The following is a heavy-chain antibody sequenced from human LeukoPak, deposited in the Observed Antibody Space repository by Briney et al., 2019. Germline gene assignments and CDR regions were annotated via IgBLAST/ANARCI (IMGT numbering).Heavy chain of an antibody. Sequence: HTGRSLRLSCAASGFTFSTSGMHWVRQAPGKGLEWVAVISYDGSNKYYADSVKGRFTISRDNSKNTLYLQMNSLRAEDTAVYYCAKDPYLGSYQHFDYWGQGTLVTVSS. D-gene: IGHD5-18*01. CDR1: GFTFSTSG. CDR2: ISYDGSNK. V-gene: IGHV3-30*18. J-gene: IGHJ4*02. CDR3: AKDPYLGSYQHFDY.